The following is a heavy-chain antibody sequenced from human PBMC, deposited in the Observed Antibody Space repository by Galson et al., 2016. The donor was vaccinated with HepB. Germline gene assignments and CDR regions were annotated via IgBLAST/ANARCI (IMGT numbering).Heavy chain of an antibody. CDR3: ARSHGGYTPFDY. CDR2: ISYDASHR. CDR1: GINFNGYA. D-gene: IGHD5-12*01. Sequence: SLRLSCAASGINFNGYAMHWVRQAPGKGLEWVAIISYDASHRYYADSVKGRFTISRDNSKNTLYLQMNSLRTDDTAVYYCARSHGGYTPFDYWGQGTLVTVSS. J-gene: IGHJ4*02. V-gene: IGHV3-30*04.